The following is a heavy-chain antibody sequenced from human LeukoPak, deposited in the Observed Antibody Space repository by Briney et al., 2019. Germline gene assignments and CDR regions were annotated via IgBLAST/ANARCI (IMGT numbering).Heavy chain of an antibody. D-gene: IGHD3-3*01. CDR2: IYHSGST. V-gene: IGHV4-30-2*01. Sequence: SQTLSLTCTVSGGSISSGGYYWSWIRQPPGKGLEWIGYIYHSGSTYYNPSLKSRVAISVDRSKNQFSLKLSSVTAADTAVYYCARGIDDFWSGHNWFDPWGQGTLVTVSS. J-gene: IGHJ5*02. CDR1: GGSISSGGYY. CDR3: ARGIDDFWSGHNWFDP.